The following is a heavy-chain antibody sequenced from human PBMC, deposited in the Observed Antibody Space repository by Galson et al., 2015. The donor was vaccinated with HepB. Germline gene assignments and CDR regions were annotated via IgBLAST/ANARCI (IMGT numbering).Heavy chain of an antibody. D-gene: IGHD2-21*02. CDR3: AREGRMYCGGDCYLHF. CDR1: GFTFSRYG. J-gene: IGHJ4*02. CDR2: ISYGGSTM. V-gene: IGHV3-30*03. Sequence: SLRLSCAASGFTFSRYGMHWVRQAPGKGLEWLALISYGGSTMYYADSVQGRYTISRDNSKEMVYLQMDILRGEDTAVYYCAREGRMYCGGDCYLHFWGQGTLVTVS.